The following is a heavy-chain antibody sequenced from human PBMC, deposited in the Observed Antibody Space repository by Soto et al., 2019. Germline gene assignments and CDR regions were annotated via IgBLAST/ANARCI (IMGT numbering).Heavy chain of an antibody. CDR1: DDSLITFY. CDR3: ARSAIPRGGWFRP. CDR2: IYASGST. V-gene: IGHV4-4*07. Sequence: SETLSLTCNFSDDSLITFYWGWIRQPAGKGLEWIGRIYASGSTNYNPSLKGRVTMSVDTSKKQFSLKMISVTAADTAVYYCARSAIPRGGWFRPWGQGVLVTVSS. J-gene: IGHJ5*02. D-gene: IGHD2-21*01.